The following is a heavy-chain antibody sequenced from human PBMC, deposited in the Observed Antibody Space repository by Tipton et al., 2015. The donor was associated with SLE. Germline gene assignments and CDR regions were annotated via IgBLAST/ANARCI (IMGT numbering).Heavy chain of an antibody. CDR3: ARMGSIVLKRFDP. CDR2: IYYSGST. V-gene: IGHV4-39*07. D-gene: IGHD2-8*01. J-gene: IGHJ5*02. Sequence: TLSLTCTVSGDSISSSSYYWGWIRQPPGKGLEWIGSIYYSGSTYYNPSLKSRVTISLDTSKNQFSLSLNSVTAADTAVYYCARMGSIVLKRFDPWGQGTLVTVSS. CDR1: GDSISSSSYY.